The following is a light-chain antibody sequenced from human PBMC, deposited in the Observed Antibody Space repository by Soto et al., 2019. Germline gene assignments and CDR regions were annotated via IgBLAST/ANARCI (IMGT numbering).Light chain of an antibody. Sequence: QLVLTQPASVSGSPGQSITIPCTGISSDVGSSDLVSWYQQHPGRAPKLMIYEASKRPSGVSNRFSGSKSGNTASRTISGLQAEDEADYYCCSYSGSITWVFGGGTKLTVL. V-gene: IGLV2-23*01. CDR1: SSDVGSSDL. J-gene: IGLJ3*02. CDR2: EAS. CDR3: CSYSGSITWV.